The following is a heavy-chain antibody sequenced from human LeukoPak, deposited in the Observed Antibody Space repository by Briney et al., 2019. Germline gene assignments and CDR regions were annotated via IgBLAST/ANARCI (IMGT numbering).Heavy chain of an antibody. D-gene: IGHD3-10*01. Sequence: ASVKVSCKASGYTFIGYYMHWVRQAPGQGLEWMGWINPNSGGRNYAQKFQGRVTMTRVTSISTAYIELSGLRSDDTAVYYCARGEVADPGSYWGQGTLVTVSS. CDR2: INPNSGGR. CDR3: ARGEVADPGSY. J-gene: IGHJ4*02. V-gene: IGHV1-2*02. CDR1: GYTFIGYY.